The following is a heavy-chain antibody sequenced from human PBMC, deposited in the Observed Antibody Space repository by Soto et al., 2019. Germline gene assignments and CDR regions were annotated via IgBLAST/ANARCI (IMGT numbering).Heavy chain of an antibody. Sequence: WGALLVSCAASGFTVSIKYMSWVRQAPGKGLAWVSLIYRGGSTYYADSVKGRFTISRDNSKNTLYLQMNSLRAEDTAVYYCARNPTYYDFWSGYPEGGMDVWGQGTTVTVSS. J-gene: IGHJ6*01. D-gene: IGHD3-3*01. CDR3: ARNPTYYDFWSGYPEGGMDV. V-gene: IGHV3-53*01. CDR2: IYRGGST. CDR1: GFTVSIKY.